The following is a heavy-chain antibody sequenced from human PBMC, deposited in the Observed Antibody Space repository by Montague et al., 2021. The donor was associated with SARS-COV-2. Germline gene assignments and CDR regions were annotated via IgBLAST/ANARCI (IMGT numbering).Heavy chain of an antibody. CDR3: ARLESSWWFFDY. CDR2: INYNGDT. CDR1: GGSLSGYY. V-gene: IGHV4-34*01. Sequence: SETLSLTCAVYGGSLSGYYWSWIRQAPGKGPEWIGEINYNGDTYYNPSLTSQGTISIDTSESQFSLNMTSVTAADTAVYYCARLESSWWFFDYWGQGTLVTVSS. J-gene: IGHJ4*02. D-gene: IGHD2-8*02.